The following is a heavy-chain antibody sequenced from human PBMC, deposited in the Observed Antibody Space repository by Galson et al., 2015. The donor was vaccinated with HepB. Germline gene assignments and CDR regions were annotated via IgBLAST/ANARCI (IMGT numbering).Heavy chain of an antibody. V-gene: IGHV3-30*18. Sequence: SLRLSCAASGFTFSSYGMHWVRQAPGKGLEWVAVISYDGSNKYYADSVKGRFTISRDNSKNTLYLQMNSLRAEDTAVYYCAKAEGIAVADHYYYGMDVWGQGTAVTVSS. CDR3: AKAEGIAVADHYYYGMDV. J-gene: IGHJ6*02. D-gene: IGHD6-19*01. CDR1: GFTFSSYG. CDR2: ISYDGSNK.